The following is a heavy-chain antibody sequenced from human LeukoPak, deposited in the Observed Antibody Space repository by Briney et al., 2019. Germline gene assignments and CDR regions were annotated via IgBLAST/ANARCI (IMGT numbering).Heavy chain of an antibody. J-gene: IGHJ5*02. D-gene: IGHD3-10*01. CDR2: FSSSSSYI. CDR3: ARDLISMIRGVSSLDP. V-gene: IGHV3-21*01. Sequence: GGSLRLPCAASGFTLSDYDMHWVRESRGRGRECVSSFSSSSSYIYYAHSKKGRFTISRDNAKNSLYLQMNSLRAEDTAVYYCARDLISMIRGVSSLDPWGQGTLVTVSS. CDR1: GFTLSDYD.